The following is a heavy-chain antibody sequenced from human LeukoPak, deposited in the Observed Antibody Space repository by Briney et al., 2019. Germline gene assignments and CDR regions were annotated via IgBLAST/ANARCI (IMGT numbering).Heavy chain of an antibody. CDR2: INHSGST. J-gene: IGHJ1*01. CDR1: GGSFSGYY. Sequence: SETLSLTCAVYGGSFSGYYWSWIRQPPGKGLEWIGEINHSGSTNYNPSLKSRVTISVDTSKNQFSLKLSSVTAADTAVYYCARGGYCSSTSCYTEYFQHWGQGTLVTVSS. V-gene: IGHV4-34*01. CDR3: ARGGYCSSTSCYTEYFQH. D-gene: IGHD2-2*02.